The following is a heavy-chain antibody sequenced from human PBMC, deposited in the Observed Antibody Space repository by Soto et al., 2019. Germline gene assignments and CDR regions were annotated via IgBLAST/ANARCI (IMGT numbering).Heavy chain of an antibody. V-gene: IGHV3-33*01. CDR2: IWYDGSNK. J-gene: IGHJ4*02. D-gene: IGHD6-13*01. CDR3: ARASSSSWYFDY. CDR1: VFTFSSYG. Sequence: PGGSLRLSCAASVFTFSSYGMHWVRQSPGKGLEWVSVIWYDGSNKYYADSVKGRFTISRDNSKNTLYLQMNSLRAEDTAVYYCARASSSSWYFDYWGQGTLVTVSS.